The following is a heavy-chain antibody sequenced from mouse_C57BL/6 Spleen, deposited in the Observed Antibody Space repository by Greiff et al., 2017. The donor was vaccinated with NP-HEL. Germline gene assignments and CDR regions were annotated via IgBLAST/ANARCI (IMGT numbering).Heavy chain of an antibody. CDR3: ARSRGGDD. Sequence: QVQLQQPGAELVKPGASVKLSCKASGYTFTSYWMQWVKQRPGQGLEWIGEIDPSDSYTNYNQKFKGKATLTVDTSSSTAYMQLSSLTSEDSAVYYCARSRGGDDWGQGTTLTVSS. V-gene: IGHV1-50*01. CDR1: GYTFTSYW. D-gene: IGHD1-1*02. CDR2: IDPSDSYT. J-gene: IGHJ2*01.